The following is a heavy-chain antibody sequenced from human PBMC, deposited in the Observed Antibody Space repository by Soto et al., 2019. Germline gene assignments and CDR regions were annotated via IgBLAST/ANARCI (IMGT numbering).Heavy chain of an antibody. D-gene: IGHD6-13*01. Sequence: PGGSLRLSCAASGFTFSSYAMHWVRQAPGKGLEWVAVISYDGSNKYYTDSVKGRFTISRDNSKNTLYLQMNSLRAEDTAVYYCARDRGQQLALDYWGQGTLVNVSS. CDR3: ARDRGQQLALDY. CDR1: GFTFSSYA. V-gene: IGHV3-30-3*01. CDR2: ISYDGSNK. J-gene: IGHJ4*02.